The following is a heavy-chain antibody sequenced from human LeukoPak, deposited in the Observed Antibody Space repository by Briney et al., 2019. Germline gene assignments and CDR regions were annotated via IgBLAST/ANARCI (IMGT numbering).Heavy chain of an antibody. D-gene: IGHD3-22*01. CDR2: ISYDVSKK. J-gene: IGHJ4*02. CDR1: GFTFYSYV. CDR3: AKVHLNYYDSSGYYSFGY. V-gene: IGHV3-30*18. Sequence: GRSLRLSCAASGFTFYSYVIHWVRQAPGKGLEWVALISYDVSKKYYADSVKGRFTISRDNSKNTLYLEMNSLRPEDTAVYYCAKVHLNYYDSSGYYSFGYWGQGTLVTVSS.